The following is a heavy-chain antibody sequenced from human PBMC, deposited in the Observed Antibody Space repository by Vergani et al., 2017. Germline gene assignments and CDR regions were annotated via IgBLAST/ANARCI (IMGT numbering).Heavy chain of an antibody. J-gene: IGHJ6*02. CDR1: GFSFSSYS. CDR3: ANLAQNGMDV. D-gene: IGHD5-12*01. CDR2: ISSSSSTI. Sequence: EVQLVESGGGLVQPGGSLRLSCAASGFSFSSYSMNWVRQAPGKGLEWVSYISSSSSTIYYADSVKGRFTISRDNAKNTLYLQMNSLRAEDTAVYYCANLAQNGMDVWGQGTTVTVSS. V-gene: IGHV3-48*01.